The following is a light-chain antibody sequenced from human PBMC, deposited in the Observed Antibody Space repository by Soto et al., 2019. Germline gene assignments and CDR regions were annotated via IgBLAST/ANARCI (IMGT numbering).Light chain of an antibody. CDR1: QSVGNN. V-gene: IGKV3-15*01. CDR2: GAS. J-gene: IGKJ1*01. Sequence: EIVMTQSPATLSVSPGERATLSCRASQSVGNNFAWYQQKPGQAPRLLFYGASTRATDVPARFSGSGSGTEFTLTISSLQSEDFAVYYWQQYNKWPWTFGQGTKVEIK. CDR3: QQYNKWPWT.